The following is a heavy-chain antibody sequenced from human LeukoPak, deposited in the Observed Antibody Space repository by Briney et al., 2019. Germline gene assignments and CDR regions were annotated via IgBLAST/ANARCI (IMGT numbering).Heavy chain of an antibody. CDR1: GGSISSSSYY. D-gene: IGHD1-7*01. CDR2: IYYSGST. Sequence: PSETLSLTCTVSGGSISSSSYYWGWIRQPPGKGLEWIGSIYYSGSTYYNPSLKSRVTISVDTSKNQFSLKLSSVTAADTAVYYCARASELNWSYGRNYFDYWGRGTLVAVSS. V-gene: IGHV4-39*07. CDR3: ARASELNWSYGRNYFDY. J-gene: IGHJ4*02.